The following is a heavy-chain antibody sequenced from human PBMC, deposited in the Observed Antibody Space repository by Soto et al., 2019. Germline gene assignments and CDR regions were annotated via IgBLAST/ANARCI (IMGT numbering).Heavy chain of an antibody. CDR3: ARGLSPSTPSPFDY. CDR2: INHSGST. J-gene: IGHJ4*02. V-gene: IGHV4-34*01. CDR1: GGSFSGYY. Sequence: SETLSLTCAVYGGSFSGYYWSWIRQPPGKGLEWIGEINHSGSTNYNQSLKSRVTISVDTSKNQFSLKLSSVTAADTAVYYCARGLSPSTPSPFDYWGQGTLVTVSS.